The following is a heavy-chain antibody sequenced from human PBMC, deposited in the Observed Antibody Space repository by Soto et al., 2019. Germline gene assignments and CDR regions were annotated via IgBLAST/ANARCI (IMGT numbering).Heavy chain of an antibody. D-gene: IGHD2-15*01. V-gene: IGHV6-1*01. J-gene: IGHJ3*01. CDR2: TYYRSKWYN. CDR1: GDSFSSNGVA. CDR3: ARGKYSSFYV. Sequence: PSQTLSLTCAISGDSFSSNGVAWNWIRQSPSRGLEWLGRTYYRSKWYNDYAVSVKSRITVNPDTSKNQFSLQLSSVTPEDTAVYYCARGKYSSFYVWAKGTMFTVS.